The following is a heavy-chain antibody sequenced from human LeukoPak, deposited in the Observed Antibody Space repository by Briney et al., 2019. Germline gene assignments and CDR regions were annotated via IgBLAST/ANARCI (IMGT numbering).Heavy chain of an antibody. CDR1: GFTFGDYA. J-gene: IGHJ4*02. Sequence: SGGSLRLSCTASGFTFGDYAMSWVRQAPGKALEWVGFIRSKAYGGTAEYAASVKGRFTISRDDSKSIAYLQMNSLKTEDTAVYYCTRDFTTGGSWYFDSWGQGTLVTVSS. CDR2: IRSKAYGGTA. CDR3: TRDFTTGGSWYFDS. D-gene: IGHD4-17*01. V-gene: IGHV3-49*04.